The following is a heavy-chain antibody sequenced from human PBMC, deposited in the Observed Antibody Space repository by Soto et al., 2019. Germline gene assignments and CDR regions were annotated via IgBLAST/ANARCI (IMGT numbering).Heavy chain of an antibody. Sequence: PSETLSLTCAVYGGSFSGYYWSWIRQPPGKGLEWIGEINHSGSTNYNPSLKSRVTISVDTSKNQFSLKLSSVTAADTAVYYCARGRPTLGRSIAAAGAQGRLKWGLDYWGQGTLVTVSS. D-gene: IGHD6-13*01. CDR1: GGSFSGYY. CDR2: INHSGST. CDR3: ARGRPTLGRSIAAAGAQGRLKWGLDY. J-gene: IGHJ4*02. V-gene: IGHV4-34*01.